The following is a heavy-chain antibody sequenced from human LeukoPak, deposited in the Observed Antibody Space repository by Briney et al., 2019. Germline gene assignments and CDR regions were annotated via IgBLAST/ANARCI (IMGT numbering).Heavy chain of an antibody. D-gene: IGHD3-10*01. CDR1: GYSISSGYY. CDR2: IYHSGST. V-gene: IGHV4-38-2*02. Sequence: SETLSLTCTVSGYSISSGYYWGWIRQPPRKGLGGIGSIYHSGSTYYNPSLKSRVTISVDTSKNQFSLKLSSVTAADTAVYYCALGYYYGSGSFDYWGQGTLVTVSS. J-gene: IGHJ4*02. CDR3: ALGYYYGSGSFDY.